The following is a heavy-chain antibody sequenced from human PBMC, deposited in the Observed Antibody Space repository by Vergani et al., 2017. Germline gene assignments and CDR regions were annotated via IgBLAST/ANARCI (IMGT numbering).Heavy chain of an antibody. CDR1: GGSISSGDYY. V-gene: IGHV4-30-4*01. CDR2: IYYSGST. CDR3: ARHDSGHYDSSYYGLDV. J-gene: IGHJ6*02. D-gene: IGHD3-16*01. Sequence: QVQLQESGPGLVKPSQTLSLTCTVSGGSISSGDYYWSWIRPPPGKGLEWIGYIYYSGSTYYNPSLKSRVTISVDTSKNQFSLKLSSVTAADTAVYYCARHDSGHYDSSYYGLDVWGQGTTVTVSS.